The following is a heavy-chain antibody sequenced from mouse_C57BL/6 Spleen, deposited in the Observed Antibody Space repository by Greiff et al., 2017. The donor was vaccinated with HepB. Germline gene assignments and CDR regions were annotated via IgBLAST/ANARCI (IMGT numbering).Heavy chain of an antibody. V-gene: IGHV1-82*01. CDR1: GYAFSSSW. CDR3: ARLYYGSSYDYFDY. Sequence: VQLQQSGPELVKPGASVKISCKASGYAFSSSWINWVKQRPGKGLEWIGRIYPGDGDTNYNGKFKGKATLTADKSSSTAYMQLSSLTSEDSAVYFCARLYYGSSYDYFDYWGQGTTLTVSS. J-gene: IGHJ2*01. D-gene: IGHD1-1*01. CDR2: IYPGDGDT.